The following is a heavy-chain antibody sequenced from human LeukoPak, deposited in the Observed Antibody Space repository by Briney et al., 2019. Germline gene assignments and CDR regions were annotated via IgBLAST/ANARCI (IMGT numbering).Heavy chain of an antibody. D-gene: IGHD2-8*01. CDR2: ISWDGGST. J-gene: IGHJ4*01. CDR3: STDPRLLMY. V-gene: IGHV3-43*01. Sequence: GGSLRLSCAASGFTFDDYTMHWVRQAPGKGLEWVSLISWDGGSTYYADSVKGRFTISRDNSKNSLYLQMNNLRAEDTAVYYCSTDPRLLMYWGHGTLVTVSS. CDR1: GFTFDDYT.